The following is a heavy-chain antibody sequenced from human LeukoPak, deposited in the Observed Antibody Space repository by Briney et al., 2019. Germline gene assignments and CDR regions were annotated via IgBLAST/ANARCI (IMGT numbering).Heavy chain of an antibody. CDR3: ARAWESIAGYYFDY. CDR1: GSPFTASY. D-gene: IGHD1-26*01. CDR2: VDPEDGET. V-gene: IGHV1-69-2*01. J-gene: IGHJ4*02. Sequence: GAPVKASGKPFGSPFTASYMHWGQRPPGKGLEWRGRVDPEDGETIYAEKFQGRVTITADTSTDTAYMELSSLRSEDTAVYYCARAWESIAGYYFDYWGQGTLVTVSS.